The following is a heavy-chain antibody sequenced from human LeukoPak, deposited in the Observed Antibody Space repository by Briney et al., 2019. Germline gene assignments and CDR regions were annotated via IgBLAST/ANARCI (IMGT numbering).Heavy chain of an antibody. CDR3: ARDDFAGDSSGYIDY. J-gene: IGHJ4*02. CDR2: ISGSGGNT. D-gene: IGHD3-22*01. CDR1: GFAFNNCA. V-gene: IGHV3-23*01. Sequence: GGSLRLSCAASGFAFNNCAMSWVRQAPGKGLEWVSGISGSGGNTNYADSVKGRFTISRDNSKNTLYLQMSSLRAEDTALYYCARDDFAGDSSGYIDYWGQGTLVTVSS.